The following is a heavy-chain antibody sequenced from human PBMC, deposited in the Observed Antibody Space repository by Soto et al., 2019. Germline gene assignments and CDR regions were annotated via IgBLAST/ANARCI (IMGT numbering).Heavy chain of an antibody. J-gene: IGHJ2*01. CDR3: ARDPSRGSGWARCLEL. Sequence: EVQLVESGGGLVQPGGSLRLSCAASGFSFSNYAMDWVRQAPGKGLEWVSYISGSSSNIRYADSVKGRFTISRDNAKSSVYLQRNSLRADDTAVYYCARDPSRGSGWARCLELWGRGTLVTVCS. CDR1: GFSFSNYA. D-gene: IGHD3-16*01. CDR2: ISGSSSNI. V-gene: IGHV3-48*01.